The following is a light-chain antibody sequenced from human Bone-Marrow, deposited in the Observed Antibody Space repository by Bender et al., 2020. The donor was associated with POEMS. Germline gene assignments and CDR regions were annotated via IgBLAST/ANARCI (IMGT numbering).Light chain of an antibody. CDR1: SSDVGAYDY. Sequence: QSALTQPPSASGSPGQSVTISCTGTSSDVGAYDYVSWYQKTPGNAPRLMVYDVSNRPSGVSNRFSGSKSDNTASLTISGLQAEDEADYYCCSYAGSSTYVFGTGTKVTVL. CDR3: CSYAGSSTYV. CDR2: DVS. V-gene: IGLV2-23*02. J-gene: IGLJ1*01.